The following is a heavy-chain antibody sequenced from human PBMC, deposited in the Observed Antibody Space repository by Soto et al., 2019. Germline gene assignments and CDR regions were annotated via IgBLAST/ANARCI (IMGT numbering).Heavy chain of an antibody. V-gene: IGHV4-38-2*01. CDR1: GYSISSGYY. Sequence: SETLSLTCAVSGYSISSGYYWGWIRQSPGKGLEWIGSIHHSGSTYYNPSLKSRVTISVDTSKNQFSLKLSSVTAADPAMYYCARRHSSSWYGIDYWGQGTMVTVSS. CDR2: IHHSGST. J-gene: IGHJ4*02. D-gene: IGHD6-13*01. CDR3: ARRHSSSWYGIDY.